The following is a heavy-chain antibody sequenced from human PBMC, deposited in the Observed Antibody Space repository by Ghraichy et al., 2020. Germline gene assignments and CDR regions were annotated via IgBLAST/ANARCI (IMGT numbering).Heavy chain of an antibody. CDR2: ISGSGGST. J-gene: IGHJ3*02. D-gene: IGHD3-3*01. Sequence: GGSLRLSCAASGFTFSSYAMSWVRQAPGKGLEWVSAISGSGGSTYYADSVKGRFTISRDNSKNTLYLQMNSLRAEDTAVYYCAKIFTTITISGVDLSSGAFDIWGQGTMVTVSS. CDR3: AKIFTTITISGVDLSSGAFDI. V-gene: IGHV3-23*01. CDR1: GFTFSSYA.